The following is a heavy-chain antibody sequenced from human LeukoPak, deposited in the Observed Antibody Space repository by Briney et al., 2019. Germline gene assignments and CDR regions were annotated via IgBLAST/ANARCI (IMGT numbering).Heavy chain of an antibody. J-gene: IGHJ4*01. CDR3: VKDSEATFDY. Sequence: GSLRLSCAASGFIFSNYDMNWVRQAPGKGLEWISYISTTGSSIFYADSVKGRFTISRDNAKNSLYLRMNSLRADDTAIYYCVKDSEATFDYWGHGILVTVSS. CDR1: GFIFSNYD. CDR2: ISTTGSSI. V-gene: IGHV3-48*03.